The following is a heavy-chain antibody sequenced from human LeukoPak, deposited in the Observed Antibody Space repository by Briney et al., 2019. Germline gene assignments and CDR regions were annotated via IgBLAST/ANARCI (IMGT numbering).Heavy chain of an antibody. V-gene: IGHV4-59*12. CDR1: GGSISNYN. D-gene: IGHD2/OR15-2a*01. Sequence: SETLSLTCTVSGGSISNYNWNWIRQPPGKGLEWIGYIYNSGRTNYNPSLKSRVTVSVDKSKNQFSLKLTSVTAADTAVYYCARLTPTTLSLYYYYMDVWGKGTTVTVSS. CDR2: IYNSGRT. CDR3: ARLTPTTLSLYYYYMDV. J-gene: IGHJ6*03.